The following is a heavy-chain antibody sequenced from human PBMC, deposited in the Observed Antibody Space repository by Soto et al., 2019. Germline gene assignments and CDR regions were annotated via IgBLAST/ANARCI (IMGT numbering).Heavy chain of an antibody. J-gene: IGHJ4*02. V-gene: IGHV4-59*01. CDR1: GGSISSYY. Sequence: QVQLQESGPGLVKPSETLSLTCTVSGGSISSYYWSWIRQPTGKGLEWIGYIYYSGSTNYNPSLKSRVTISVDTSKNQCSLKLSSVTAADTAVYDCARRWGGTFDYWGQGTLVTVSS. CDR2: IYYSGST. D-gene: IGHD2-21*01. CDR3: ARRWGGTFDY.